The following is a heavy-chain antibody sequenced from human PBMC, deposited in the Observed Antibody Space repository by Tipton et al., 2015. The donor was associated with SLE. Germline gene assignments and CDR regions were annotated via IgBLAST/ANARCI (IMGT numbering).Heavy chain of an antibody. CDR1: GGSISSHY. D-gene: IGHD6-19*01. CDR3: ARGTRIAVGQDV. V-gene: IGHV4-59*11. J-gene: IGHJ6*02. CDR2: IYYSGST. Sequence: LRLSCTVSGGSISSHYWSWIRQPPGKGLEWFGYIYYSGSTNYNPSLKSRVTISVDTSKNQFSLKLSSVTAADTAVYYCARGTRIAVGQDVWGQGTTVTVSS.